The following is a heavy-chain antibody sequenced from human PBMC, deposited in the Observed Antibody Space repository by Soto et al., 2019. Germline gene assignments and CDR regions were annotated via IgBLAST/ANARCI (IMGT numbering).Heavy chain of an antibody. Sequence: SETLSLTCTVSGGSISSGGYYWSWIRQHPGKGLEWIGYIYYSGSTYYNPSLKSRVTISVDTSKNQFSLKLSSVTAADTAVYYCARLPGYYDSSGYLYGMDVWGQGTTVPVYS. CDR3: ARLPGYYDSSGYLYGMDV. J-gene: IGHJ6*02. V-gene: IGHV4-31*03. CDR1: GGSISSGGYY. D-gene: IGHD3-22*01. CDR2: IYYSGST.